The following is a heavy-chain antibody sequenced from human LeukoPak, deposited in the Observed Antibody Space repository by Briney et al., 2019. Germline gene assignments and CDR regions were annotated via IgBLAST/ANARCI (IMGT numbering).Heavy chain of an antibody. J-gene: IGHJ4*02. D-gene: IGHD3-22*01. CDR3: ARKYYDSSGYYYGSDH. V-gene: IGHV3-21*01. Sequence: GGSLRLSCAASGFTFGTYEMNWVRQAPGKGLEWVSFISSSSSYIYYADSVRGRFTISRDNAKNSLYLQMNSLRAEDTAVYYCARKYYDSSGYYYGSDHWGQGTLVTVSS. CDR1: GFTFGTYE. CDR2: ISSSSSYI.